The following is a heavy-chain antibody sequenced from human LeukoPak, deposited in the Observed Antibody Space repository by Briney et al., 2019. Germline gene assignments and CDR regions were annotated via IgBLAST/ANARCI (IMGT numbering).Heavy chain of an antibody. CDR3: ARDSPRGPYGDNIDY. J-gene: IGHJ4*02. CDR1: GFTVSSNY. D-gene: IGHD4-17*01. CDR2: IYSGGST. Sequence: GGSLRLSCAASGFTVSSNYMSWVRQAPGKGLEWVSVIYSGGSTYYADSVKGRFTISRDNSKNTLNLQMNSLRVEDTGVYYCARDSPRGPYGDNIDYWGQGTLVTVSS. V-gene: IGHV3-66*02.